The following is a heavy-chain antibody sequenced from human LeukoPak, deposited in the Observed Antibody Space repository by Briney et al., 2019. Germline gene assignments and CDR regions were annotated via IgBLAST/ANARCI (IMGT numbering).Heavy chain of an antibody. CDR2: ISYDGSNK. J-gene: IGHJ6*03. D-gene: IGHD3-16*02. Sequence: PGGSLRLSCAASGFTFSSYGMHWVRQAPGKGLEWVAVISYDGSNKYYADSVKGRFTISRDNSKNTLYLQMNSLRAEDTAVYYCARRSYRGVITVYYYYYMDVWGKGTPVTVSS. CDR3: ARRSYRGVITVYYYYYMDV. CDR1: GFTFSSYG. V-gene: IGHV3-30*19.